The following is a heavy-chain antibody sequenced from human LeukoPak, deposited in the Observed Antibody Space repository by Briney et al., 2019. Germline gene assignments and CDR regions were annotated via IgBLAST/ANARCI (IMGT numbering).Heavy chain of an antibody. Sequence: ASVKVSCKASGYTFTGYYIHWVRQAPGQGLEWMGWINPNSGGTNYAQKFWGRVTMTRDTSISTAYMELSRLRSDDTAVYYCASIFRFLDPFDHWGQGTLVTVSS. CDR2: INPNSGGT. V-gene: IGHV1-2*02. D-gene: IGHD3-3*01. CDR3: ASIFRFLDPFDH. J-gene: IGHJ4*02. CDR1: GYTFTGYY.